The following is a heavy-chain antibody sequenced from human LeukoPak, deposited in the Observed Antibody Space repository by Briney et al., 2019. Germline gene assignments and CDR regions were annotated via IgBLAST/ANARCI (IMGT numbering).Heavy chain of an antibody. CDR1: GFTLSSYA. J-gene: IGHJ4*02. D-gene: IGHD1-26*01. CDR2: IGTAGDT. CDR3: TKDYIGGAATMFDC. Sequence: GGSLRLSCAASGFTLSSYAMHWVRQPAGKGLEWVSAIGTAGDTFYPGSVKGRFTISRDDSKNTLYLQMNSLRAEDAAVYYCTKDYIGGAATMFDCWGQGTLVTVSS. V-gene: IGHV3-13*01.